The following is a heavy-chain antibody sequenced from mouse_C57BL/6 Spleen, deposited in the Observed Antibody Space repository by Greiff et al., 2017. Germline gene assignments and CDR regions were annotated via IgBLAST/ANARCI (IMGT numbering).Heavy chain of an antibody. J-gene: IGHJ2*01. V-gene: IGHV1-26*01. D-gene: IGHD2-1*01. CDR1: GYTFTDYY. Sequence: VQLQQSGPELVKPGASVKISCKASGYTFTDYYMNWVKQSHGKSLEWIGDINPNNGGTSYNQKFKGKATLTVDKSSSTTYMELRSLTSEDSAVYYCARWMVTTEYLDYWGQGTTLTVSS. CDR2: INPNNGGT. CDR3: ARWMVTTEYLDY.